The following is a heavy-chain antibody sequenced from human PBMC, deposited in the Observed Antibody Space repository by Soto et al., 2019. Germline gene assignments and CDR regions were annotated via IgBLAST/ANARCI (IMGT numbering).Heavy chain of an antibody. Sequence: GGSLRLSCAASGFTFSSYSMNWVRQAPGKGLEWVSSISSSSSYIYYADSVKGRFTSSRDNAKNSLYLQMNSLRAEDTAVYYCARDFRSGEETKSPWGQGTMVTVSS. J-gene: IGHJ3*01. CDR2: ISSSSSYI. V-gene: IGHV3-21*01. CDR3: ARDFRSGEETKSP. CDR1: GFTFSSYS. D-gene: IGHD1-7*01.